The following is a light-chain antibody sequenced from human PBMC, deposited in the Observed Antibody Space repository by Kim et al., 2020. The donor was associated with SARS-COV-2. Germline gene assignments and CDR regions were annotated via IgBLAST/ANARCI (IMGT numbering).Light chain of an antibody. CDR3: NSRDSSGVV. CDR2: GRN. J-gene: IGLJ3*02. CDR1: TLRSYY. Sequence: SVALRQTVRITCQGDTLRSYYVSWYQQKPGQAPLLVLYGRNNRPSGIPDRFSGSTSGDTASLTITGAQADDEADYYCNSRDSSGVVFGGGTQLTVL. V-gene: IGLV3-19*01.